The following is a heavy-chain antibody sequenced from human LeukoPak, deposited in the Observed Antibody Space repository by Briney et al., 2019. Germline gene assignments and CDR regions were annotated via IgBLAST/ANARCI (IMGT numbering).Heavy chain of an antibody. J-gene: IGHJ3*02. CDR2: INTNTGNP. D-gene: IGHD5-12*01. V-gene: IGHV7-4-1*02. Sequence: ASVKVSCKASGYTFTSYGISWVRQAPGQGLEWMGWINTNTGNPTYAQGFTGRFVFSLDTSVSTAYLQISSLKAEDTAVYYCARASRHSGYDNDAFDIWGQGTMVTVSS. CDR1: GYTFTSYG. CDR3: ARASRHSGYDNDAFDI.